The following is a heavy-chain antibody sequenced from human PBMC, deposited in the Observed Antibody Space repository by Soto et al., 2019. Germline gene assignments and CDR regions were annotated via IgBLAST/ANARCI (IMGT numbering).Heavy chain of an antibody. CDR2: FDFNSGRT. CDR1: AFTSRNYA. CDR3: TKDLVPGGADV. V-gene: IGHV3-9*02. J-gene: IGHJ6*02. Sequence: GGSLRLSCVVSAFTSRNYAIHWIRQAPGKGLEWVSGFDFNSGRTGYADSVKGRFTISRDNAKNSLSLEMKSLRVEDMALYYCTKDLVPGGADVWGQGTTVTSP. D-gene: IGHD3-16*01.